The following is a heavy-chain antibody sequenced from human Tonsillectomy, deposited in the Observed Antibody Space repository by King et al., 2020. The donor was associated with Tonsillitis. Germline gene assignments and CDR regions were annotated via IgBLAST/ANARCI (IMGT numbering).Heavy chain of an antibody. CDR3: ARTTAGANPRHVDL. J-gene: IGHJ2*01. Sequence: VQLVQSGGGLVQPGGSLRLSCAASGFIFSSYWMSWVRQAPGKGLEWVANIKQDGSEKYYVDSVKGRFTISRDNAKNSLYLQMNNLKAEDTAVYYCARTTAGANPRHVDLWGRGTLVTVSS. D-gene: IGHD4/OR15-4a*01. CDR1: GFIFSSYW. V-gene: IGHV3-7*03. CDR2: IKQDGSEK.